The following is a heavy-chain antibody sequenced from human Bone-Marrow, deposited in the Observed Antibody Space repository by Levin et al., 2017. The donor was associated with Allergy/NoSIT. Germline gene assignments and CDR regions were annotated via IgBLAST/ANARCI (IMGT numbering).Heavy chain of an antibody. J-gene: IGHJ5*02. CDR2: IYYSGST. CDR3: ARVKRYFDWFFPGWFDP. V-gene: IGHV4-59*01. Sequence: SQTLSLPCTVSGGSISSSYWSWIRQPPGKGLEWIGYIYYSGSTNYNPSLKSRVTISVDTSKNQFSLKLSSVTAADTAVYYCARVKRYFDWFFPGWFDPWGQGTLVTVSS. CDR1: GGSISSSY. D-gene: IGHD3-9*01.